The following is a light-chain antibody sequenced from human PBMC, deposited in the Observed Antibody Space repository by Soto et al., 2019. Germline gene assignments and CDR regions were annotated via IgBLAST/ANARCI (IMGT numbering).Light chain of an antibody. J-gene: IGLJ1*01. V-gene: IGLV4-60*02. CDR3: ETWDSNTHV. CDR2: LEGSGSY. CDR1: SGHSSYI. Sequence: QSLLTQSSSASASLGSSVKLTCTLSSGHSSYIIAWHQQQPGKAPRYLMKLEGSGSYNKGSGVPDRFSGSSSGADRYLTISNLQFEDEADYYCETWDSNTHVFGTGTKVTVL.